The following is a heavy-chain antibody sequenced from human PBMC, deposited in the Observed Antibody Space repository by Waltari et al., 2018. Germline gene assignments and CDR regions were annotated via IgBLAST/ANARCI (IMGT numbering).Heavy chain of an antibody. V-gene: IGHV4-4*02. CDR1: GVSINSNW. CDR2: ISHRGST. CDR3: ARNFDS. J-gene: IGHJ4*02. Sequence: QVQLQEPGPGLVKPSETLSLTCAVSGVSINSNWWGWVRQPPGKGLEWIGEISHRGSTGYNPSLESRVTISLDKSNNQLSLKMNSVTAADTAVYYCARNFDSWGQGTLVTVSS.